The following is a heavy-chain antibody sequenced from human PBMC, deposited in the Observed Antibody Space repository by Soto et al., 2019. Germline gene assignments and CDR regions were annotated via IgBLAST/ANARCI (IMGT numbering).Heavy chain of an antibody. CDR3: ARARGARYFDY. CDR2: IYYSGST. CDR1: VGSISSGDYY. V-gene: IGHV4-30-4*01. J-gene: IGHJ4*02. D-gene: IGHD2-15*01. Sequence: QVQLQESGPGLVKPSQTLSLTSTVPVGSISSGDYYWSWIRQPPGKGLEWIGYIYYSGSTYYNPSLKSRVTISVDTSKNQFSLKLSSVTAADTAVYYCARARGARYFDYWGQGTLVTVSS.